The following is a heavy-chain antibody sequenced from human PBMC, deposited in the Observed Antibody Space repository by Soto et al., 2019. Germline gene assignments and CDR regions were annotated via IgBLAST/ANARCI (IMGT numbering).Heavy chain of an antibody. CDR2: IGAHNGNT. D-gene: IGHD1-1*01. J-gene: IGHJ4*02. CDR1: GYAFTTYG. CDR3: ARGRYGDY. V-gene: IGHV1-18*03. Sequence: QVHLVQSGAEVKKPGASVKVSCKGSGYAFTTYGITWVRQAPGQGLEWMGWIGAHNGNTNYAQKLQGRVTVTRDTSTSTAYMELRSLRSDDMAVYYCARGRYGDYWGQGPLVPVSS.